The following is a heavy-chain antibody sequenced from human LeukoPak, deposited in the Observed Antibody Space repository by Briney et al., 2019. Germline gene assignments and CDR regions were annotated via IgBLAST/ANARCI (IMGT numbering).Heavy chain of an antibody. D-gene: IGHD3-22*01. J-gene: IGHJ3*02. CDR3: ASLKNSYDSSGYLVTDAFDI. V-gene: IGHV1-18*01. CDR2: ISAYNVNT. CDR1: GYTFTSYG. Sequence: ASVKVSCKASGYTFTSYGISWVRQAPGQGLEWMGWISAYNVNTNYAQKLQGRVTMTTDTSTSTAYMELRSLRSDDTAVYYCASLKNSYDSSGYLVTDAFDIWGQGTMVTVSS.